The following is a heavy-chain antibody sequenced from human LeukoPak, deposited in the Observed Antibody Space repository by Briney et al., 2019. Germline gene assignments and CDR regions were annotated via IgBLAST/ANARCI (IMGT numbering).Heavy chain of an antibody. CDR2: ISSSSSTV. V-gene: IGHV3-48*02. CDR1: GFTFSDYS. D-gene: IGHD3-3*01. CDR3: ARVPGGLEWADFDY. Sequence: PGGSLRLSCAASGFTFSDYSMNWVRQAPGKGLEWVSYISSSSSTVYYADSVKGRFTISRDNAKNSLYLQMNSLRDEDTAVYYCARVPGGLEWADFDYWGQGTLVTVSS. J-gene: IGHJ4*02.